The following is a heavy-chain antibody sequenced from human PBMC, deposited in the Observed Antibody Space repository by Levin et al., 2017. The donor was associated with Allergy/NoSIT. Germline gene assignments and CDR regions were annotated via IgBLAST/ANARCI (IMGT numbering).Heavy chain of an antibody. J-gene: IGHJ5*01. CDR1: GGSIKSPPYY. CDR3: ARDRYATGWGFDY. Sequence: SETLSLTCNVSGGSIKSPPYYWSWIRQTAGKRLEWIGRIAASGGTVYNPSLASRVIMSVDTSQNHFSLRLDSVTAADSAVYFCARDRYATGWGFDYWGHGTLVTVSS. CDR2: IAASGGT. V-gene: IGHV4-61*02. D-gene: IGHD2-2*01.